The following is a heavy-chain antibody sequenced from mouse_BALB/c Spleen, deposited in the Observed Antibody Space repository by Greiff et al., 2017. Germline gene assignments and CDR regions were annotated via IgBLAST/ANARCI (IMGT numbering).Heavy chain of an antibody. CDR3: ARGTARAPYAMDY. V-gene: IGHV5-17*02. CDR1: GFTFSSFG. Sequence: EVQLVESGGGLVQPGGSRKLSCAASGFTFSSFGMHWVRQAPEKGLEWVAYISSGSSTIYYADTVTGRFTISRDNPKNTLFLQMTSLSSEDTAMYYCARGTARAPYAMDYWGQGTSVTVSS. CDR2: ISSGSSTI. J-gene: IGHJ4*01. D-gene: IGHD3-2*01.